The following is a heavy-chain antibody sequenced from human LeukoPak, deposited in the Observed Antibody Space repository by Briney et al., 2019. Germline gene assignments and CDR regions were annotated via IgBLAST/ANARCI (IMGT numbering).Heavy chain of an antibody. CDR3: ARHADSGSWYREDWFDP. V-gene: IGHV5-51*01. CDR2: IFPADSDT. Sequence: GESLKISCKASGYSFTSYWIGWVRQMPGKGLEWMGIIFPADSDTKYSPSSQGQVTISADRSISTAYLQWSSLKASDTAMYYCARHADSGSWYREDWFDPWGQGTLVTVSS. J-gene: IGHJ5*02. D-gene: IGHD6-13*01. CDR1: GYSFTSYW.